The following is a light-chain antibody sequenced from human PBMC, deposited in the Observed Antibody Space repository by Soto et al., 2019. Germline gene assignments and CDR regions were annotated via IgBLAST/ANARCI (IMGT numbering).Light chain of an antibody. CDR1: QSVRNF. J-gene: IGKJ4*01. CDR3: LQRSNWLT. CDR2: DAS. V-gene: IGKV3-11*01. Sequence: ESLLTQSPATLSLSPGERATLSCRASQSVRNFLAWYQQKPGQAPRLLIYDASNRATGIPARFSGSGSGTDFTLTXSXLEPEDFAVYYCLQRSNWLTFGGGTKVEIK.